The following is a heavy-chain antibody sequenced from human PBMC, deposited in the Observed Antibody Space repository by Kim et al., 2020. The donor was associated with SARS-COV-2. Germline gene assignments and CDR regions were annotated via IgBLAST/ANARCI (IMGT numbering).Heavy chain of an antibody. J-gene: IGHJ4*02. CDR3: ARRQFTSGWYYFDY. CDR2: INSDGSTI. V-gene: IGHV3-74*01. Sequence: GGSLRLSCVASGFTFSSHWMHWVRQAPGKGLVWVSRINSDGSTISYADSVKGRFTISRDNAKNTLYLQMNSLRAEDTAVYYCARRQFTSGWYYFDYWGQGTLAAVSS. CDR1: GFTFSSHW. D-gene: IGHD6-19*01.